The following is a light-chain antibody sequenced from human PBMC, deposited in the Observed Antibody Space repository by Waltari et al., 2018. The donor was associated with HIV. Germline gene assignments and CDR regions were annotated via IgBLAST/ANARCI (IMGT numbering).Light chain of an antibody. Sequence: QSALTQPASVSGSPGQSITVSCTGTSSDVGTYDLVSWYQQHPGQAPELMIYEVTKRPSGVSNRFSGSKSGNTASLTGSGLQADDEAEYYCCSYRGSNTWVFGGGTKVTVL. CDR2: EVT. J-gene: IGLJ3*02. CDR3: CSYRGSNTWV. CDR1: SSDVGTYDL. V-gene: IGLV2-23*02.